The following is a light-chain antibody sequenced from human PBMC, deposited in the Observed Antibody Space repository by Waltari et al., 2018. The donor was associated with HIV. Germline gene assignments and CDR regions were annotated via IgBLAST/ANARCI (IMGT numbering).Light chain of an antibody. Sequence: QSALTQPASVSGFPGQSITIPCTGSSSDVGSSNYVSWYQQHPGKAPKLLIYDVSKRPSGVSNRFSGSKSGNTASLTISGLQAEDEADYYCCSYAGSNTYLFGTGTEVTVL. CDR3: CSYAGSNTYL. CDR1: SSDVGSSNY. V-gene: IGLV2-23*02. CDR2: DVS. J-gene: IGLJ1*01.